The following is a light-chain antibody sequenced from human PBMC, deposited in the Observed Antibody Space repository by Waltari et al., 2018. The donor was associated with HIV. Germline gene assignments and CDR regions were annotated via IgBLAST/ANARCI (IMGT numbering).Light chain of an antibody. CDR3: CSYAGSSTYV. CDR1: SSDVGAYNY. CDR2: DVT. Sequence: QSALTQPASVSGSPGQSITLPCTGTSSDVGAYNYVSWYQQHPGKAPKLMIYDVTKRPSGVSNRFSGSKSANTASLTISGLQAEDEADYYCCSYAGSSTYVFGSGTKVTVL. V-gene: IGLV2-23*02. J-gene: IGLJ1*01.